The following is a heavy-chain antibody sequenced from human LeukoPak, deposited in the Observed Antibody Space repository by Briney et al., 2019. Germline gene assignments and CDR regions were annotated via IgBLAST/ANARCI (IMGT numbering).Heavy chain of an antibody. CDR3: ARRGPRGGGDFDAFDF. CDR2: IKQDGSEK. CDR1: GFTFSSYW. Sequence: GGSLRLSCAASGFTFSSYWMSWVREAPGKGLEWVANIKQDGSEKYYVDSVKGRFTISRDNAKNSLYLQMISLRAADTAVYYCARRGPRGGGDFDAFDFWGQGTMVTVSS. V-gene: IGHV3-7*01. D-gene: IGHD2-21*02. J-gene: IGHJ3*01.